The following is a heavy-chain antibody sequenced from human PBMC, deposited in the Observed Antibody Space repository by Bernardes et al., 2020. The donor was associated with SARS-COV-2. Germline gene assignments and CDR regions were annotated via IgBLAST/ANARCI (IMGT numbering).Heavy chain of an antibody. CDR2: IYWDDDK. J-gene: IGHJ6*01. D-gene: IGHD6-13*01. CDR1: GFSLSTSGVG. CDR3: ALQGPIAAVGDYHYGMDV. V-gene: IGHV2-5*02. Sequence: SGPTLVKPTQTLTLTCTLSGFSLSTSGVGVGWIRQPPGKALEWLALIYWDDDKRNSPSLKSRLTITKDTSKNQVVLTMTNMDPVDTATYYCALQGPIAAVGDYHYGMDVWGQGTTVTVT.